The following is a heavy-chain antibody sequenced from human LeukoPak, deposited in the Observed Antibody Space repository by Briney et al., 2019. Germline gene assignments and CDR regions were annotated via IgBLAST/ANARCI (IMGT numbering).Heavy chain of an antibody. CDR2: INPSGGST. CDR1: AYTFTSYY. V-gene: IGHV1-46*03. J-gene: IGHJ4*02. CDR3: FKEEDGIRYFERGGPDY. D-gene: IGHD3-9*01. Sequence: ASVKEDCKASAYTFTSYYMHWVRQAPGQGIEWMGIINPSGGSTSYAQKFQGRVTMTRDTSTSTVYMELSSLRSEDTAVYFCFKEEDGIRYFERGGPDYWGQGTLVTVSS.